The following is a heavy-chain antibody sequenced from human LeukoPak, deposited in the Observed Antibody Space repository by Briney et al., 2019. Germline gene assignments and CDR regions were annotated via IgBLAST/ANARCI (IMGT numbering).Heavy chain of an antibody. V-gene: IGHV3-7*03. CDR2: INRDGSQK. J-gene: IGHJ4*02. CDR1: GFSLSAYW. D-gene: IGHD5-12*01. Sequence: GGSLRLSCAASGFSLSAYWMTRVRQAPGKGLEWVANINRDGSQKNHVDSVKGRFTIARDDSKNTVYLEMKSLTAEDTAVYYCAKYLRYSGYDGTFDYWGQGTLVTVSS. CDR3: AKYLRYSGYDGTFDY.